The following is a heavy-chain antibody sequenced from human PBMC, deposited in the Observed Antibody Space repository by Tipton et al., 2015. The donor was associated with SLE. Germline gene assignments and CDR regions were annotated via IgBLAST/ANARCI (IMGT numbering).Heavy chain of an antibody. CDR2: IYTSGST. D-gene: IGHD6-19*01. CDR3: ARHFAVAGDYFDY. CDR1: GGSISSGSYY. Sequence: TLSLTCTVSGGSISSGSYYWSWIRQPAGKGLEWIGYIYTSGSTNYNPSLKSRVTISVDTSKNQFSLKLSSVTAADTAVYYCARHFAVAGDYFDYWGQGTLVTVSS. V-gene: IGHV4-61*09. J-gene: IGHJ4*02.